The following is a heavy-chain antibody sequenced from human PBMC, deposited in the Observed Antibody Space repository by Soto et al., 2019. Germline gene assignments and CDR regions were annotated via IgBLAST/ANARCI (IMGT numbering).Heavy chain of an antibody. CDR3: ARGGGHTYGRLPGVY. J-gene: IGHJ4*02. V-gene: IGHV3-7*05. CDR1: GFTFSTYW. Sequence: GGSLRLSCAASGFTFSTYWMTWVRQAPGKGLEWVAHVKQDGSEKYNVDSVKGRFTISRDNAKNSLYLQMNSLRAEDTAVYYCARGGGHTYGRLPGVYWGQGILVTVSS. D-gene: IGHD5-18*01. CDR2: VKQDGSEK.